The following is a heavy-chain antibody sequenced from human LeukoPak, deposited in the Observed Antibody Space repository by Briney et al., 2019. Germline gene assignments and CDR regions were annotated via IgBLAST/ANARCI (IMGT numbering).Heavy chain of an antibody. J-gene: IGHJ6*03. D-gene: IGHD1-26*01. CDR2: INPSGGST. V-gene: IGHV1-46*01. CDR1: GYTFTSYY. CDR3: ATLGMGATSGDYYYYIDV. Sequence: ASVKVSCKASGYTFTSYYMHWVRQAPGQGLEWMRIINPSGGSTSYAQKFQGRVTMTRDTSTSTVYMELSSLRSEDTAVYYCATLGMGATSGDYYYYIDVWGKGTTVTVSS.